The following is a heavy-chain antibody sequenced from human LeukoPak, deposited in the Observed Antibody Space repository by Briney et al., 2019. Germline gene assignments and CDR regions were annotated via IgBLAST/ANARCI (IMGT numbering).Heavy chain of an antibody. V-gene: IGHV4-34*01. D-gene: IGHD3-10*01. CDR1: GGSFSGYY. J-gene: IGHJ5*02. CDR2: INHSGST. CDR3: ARGRPRGSGSYYNNAGWFDP. Sequence: SESLSLTCAVYGGSFSGYYWSWIRHPPGKGLEWVGEINHSGSTNYNPSLKSRVIISVDTSKTQFSLKLSSVTAADTAVYYCARGRPRGSGSYYNNAGWFDPWGQGTLVTVSS.